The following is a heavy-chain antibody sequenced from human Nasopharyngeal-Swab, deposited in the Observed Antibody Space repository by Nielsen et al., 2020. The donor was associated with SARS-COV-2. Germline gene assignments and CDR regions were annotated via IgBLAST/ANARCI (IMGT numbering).Heavy chain of an antibody. J-gene: IGHJ6*02. V-gene: IGHV1-2*04. Sequence: ASVKVSCKASGYTFTGYYMHWVRQAPGQGLEWMGWINPNSGGTNYAQKFQGWVTMTRDTSISTAYMELSRLRSDDTAVYYCARDGMAVAGTDYYGMDVWGQGTTVTVSS. CDR2: INPNSGGT. D-gene: IGHD6-19*01. CDR1: GYTFTGYY. CDR3: ARDGMAVAGTDYYGMDV.